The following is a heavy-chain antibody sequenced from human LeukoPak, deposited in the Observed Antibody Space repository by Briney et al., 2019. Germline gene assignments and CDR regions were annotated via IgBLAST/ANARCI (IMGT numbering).Heavy chain of an antibody. Sequence: SETLSLTCTVSSGSIRSYLWAWIRQPAAKTLEWIGRIYSTGDTDYNPSLKSRVTMSVDTSKNQFSLNLRSVTTADTAFYYCARNGYTKSWTHLDYWGQGILVSVSS. CDR1: SGSIRSYL. J-gene: IGHJ4*02. CDR2: IYSTGDT. V-gene: IGHV4-4*07. D-gene: IGHD3/OR15-3a*01. CDR3: ARNGYTKSWTHLDY.